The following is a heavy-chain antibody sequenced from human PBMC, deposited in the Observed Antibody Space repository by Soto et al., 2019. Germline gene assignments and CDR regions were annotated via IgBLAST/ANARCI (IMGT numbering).Heavy chain of an antibody. D-gene: IGHD5-12*01. CDR3: AREGLYSGYDYYYYYGMDV. Sequence: QVQLVQSGAEVKKPGASVKVSCKASGYTFTSYGISWVRQAPGQGLEWMGWISAYNGNTNYAQKLQGRATMTTDTSTSTAYMELRSLRSDDTAVYYCAREGLYSGYDYYYYYGMDVWGQGTTVTVSS. J-gene: IGHJ6*02. CDR2: ISAYNGNT. CDR1: GYTFTSYG. V-gene: IGHV1-18*01.